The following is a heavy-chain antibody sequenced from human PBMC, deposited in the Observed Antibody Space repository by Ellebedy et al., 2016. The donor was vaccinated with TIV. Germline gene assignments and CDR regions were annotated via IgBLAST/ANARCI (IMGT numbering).Heavy chain of an antibody. Sequence: SETLSLXXTVSGGSVSSSFYYWSWIRQPPGKGLEWIGYMFYSGSTKYNPSLKSRVTISIDTSKNHFSLRLSSVTAADTAVYYCATYSGGWKSDAFDIWGQGTVVTASS. V-gene: IGHV4-61*03. CDR1: GGSVSSSFYY. CDR2: MFYSGST. D-gene: IGHD6-19*01. CDR3: ATYSGGWKSDAFDI. J-gene: IGHJ3*02.